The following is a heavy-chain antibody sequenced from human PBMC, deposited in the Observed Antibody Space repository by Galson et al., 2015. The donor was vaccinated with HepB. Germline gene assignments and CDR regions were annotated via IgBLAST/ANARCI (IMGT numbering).Heavy chain of an antibody. J-gene: IGHJ6*02. CDR1: GFTFSSSA. Sequence: SLRLSCAASGFTFSSSAMHWVRQAPGKGLEWVAVISYDGSNKYYADSVKGRFTISRDNSKNTLYLQMNSLRAEDTAVYYCARDFCSSTSCYPSHWNYDYYYGMDVWGQGTTVTVSS. D-gene: IGHD2-2*01. CDR2: ISYDGSNK. CDR3: ARDFCSSTSCYPSHWNYDYYYGMDV. V-gene: IGHV3-30-3*01.